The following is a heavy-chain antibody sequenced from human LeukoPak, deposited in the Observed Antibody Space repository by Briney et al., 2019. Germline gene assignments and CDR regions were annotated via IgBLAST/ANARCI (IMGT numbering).Heavy chain of an antibody. CDR1: GGSISSGSYY. CDR2: IYTSGST. J-gene: IGHJ4*02. Sequence: SETPSLTCTVSGGSISSGSYYWSWIRQPAGKGLEWIGRIYTSGSTNYNPSLKSRVTISVDTSKNQFSLKLSSVTAADTAVYYCARDRFGELLVDYWGQGTLVTVSS. V-gene: IGHV4-61*02. D-gene: IGHD3-10*01. CDR3: ARDRFGELLVDY.